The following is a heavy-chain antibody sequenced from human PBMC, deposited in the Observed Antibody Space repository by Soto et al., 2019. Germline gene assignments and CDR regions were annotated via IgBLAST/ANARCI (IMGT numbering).Heavy chain of an antibody. D-gene: IGHD1-1*01. J-gene: IGHJ4*02. Sequence: GVSLRLSCAASGFTFTNYAMSWVRRAPGKGLEWFSAISGSCGSRYYADSVKGRFTISRDDPKNTLYLQMSILRAEDTAVYYCARDWTKFDYWGQGTLVTVSS. V-gene: IGHV3-23*01. CDR2: ISGSCGSR. CDR3: ARDWTKFDY. CDR1: GFTFTNYA.